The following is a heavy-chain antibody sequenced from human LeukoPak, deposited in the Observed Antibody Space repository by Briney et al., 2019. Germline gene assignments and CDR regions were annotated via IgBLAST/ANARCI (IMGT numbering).Heavy chain of an antibody. Sequence: ASVKVSCKASGYTFTSYDINWVRQATGQGLEWMGWMNPNSGNTGYAQKFQGRVTMTRNTSISTAYMELSSPRSEDTAVYYCARDLPSSVAFDIWGQGTMVTVSS. J-gene: IGHJ3*02. CDR1: GYTFTSYD. D-gene: IGHD3-10*01. CDR3: ARDLPSSVAFDI. V-gene: IGHV1-8*01. CDR2: MNPNSGNT.